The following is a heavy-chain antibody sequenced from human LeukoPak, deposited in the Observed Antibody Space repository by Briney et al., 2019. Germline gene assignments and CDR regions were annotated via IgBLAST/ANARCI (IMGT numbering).Heavy chain of an antibody. J-gene: IGHJ4*02. Sequence: GGSLRLSCAASGFTFSTYWMSWVRQDPGKGLEWVANIKQDGSEIYYVDSVKGRFTISRDNSRNSLYLQMNSLRAEDTSVYYCARDKIVGPTALDYWGRGTLVTVSS. CDR1: GFTFSTYW. D-gene: IGHD2-21*01. CDR3: ARDKIVGPTALDY. V-gene: IGHV3-7*01. CDR2: IKQDGSEI.